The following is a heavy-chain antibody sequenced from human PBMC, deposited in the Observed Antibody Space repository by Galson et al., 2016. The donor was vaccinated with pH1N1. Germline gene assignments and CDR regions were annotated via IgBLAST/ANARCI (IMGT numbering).Heavy chain of an antibody. J-gene: IGHJ6*02. CDR2: IDPGDGGT. V-gene: IGHV1-46*01. Sequence: SVKVSCKASRYSLISYYMHWVRQAPGQGLEWMGIIDPGDGGTNYAQKFQGRVTMTRDTSTSTVYMELSSLRYEDTAMYYCVGIKGGAFGIWGQGTTVTVSS. D-gene: IGHD1-14*01. CDR3: VGIKGGAFGI. CDR1: RYSLISYY.